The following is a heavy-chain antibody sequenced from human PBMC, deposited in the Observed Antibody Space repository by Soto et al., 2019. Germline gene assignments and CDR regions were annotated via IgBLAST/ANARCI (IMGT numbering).Heavy chain of an antibody. D-gene: IGHD4-17*01. CDR3: ARGTDYGDYDRSFDY. J-gene: IGHJ4*02. Sequence: SETLSLTCAVYGGSFSGYYWSWIRQPPGKGLEWIGEINHSGSTNYNPSLKSRVTISVDTSKNQFSLKLSSVTAADTAVYYCARGTDYGDYDRSFDYWGQGTLVTVSS. CDR2: INHSGST. V-gene: IGHV4-34*01. CDR1: GGSFSGYY.